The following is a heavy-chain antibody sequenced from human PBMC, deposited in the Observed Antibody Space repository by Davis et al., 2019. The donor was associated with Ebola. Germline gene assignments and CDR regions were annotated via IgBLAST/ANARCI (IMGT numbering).Heavy chain of an antibody. J-gene: IGHJ4*02. Sequence: PSETLSLTCTVSGFSISSGYYWGWIRQTPGKGLEWIGTMYYSGSTYYNPSLKSRLTLSVDTSRNQFSLDLTSVTTADTAMYFCARNSSGFGHFDYWGPGIQITVSS. CDR3: ARNSSGFGHFDY. V-gene: IGHV4-38-2*02. D-gene: IGHD3-22*01. CDR1: GFSISSGYY. CDR2: MYYSGST.